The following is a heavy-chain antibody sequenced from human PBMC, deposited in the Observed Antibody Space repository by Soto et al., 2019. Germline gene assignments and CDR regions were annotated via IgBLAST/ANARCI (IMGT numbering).Heavy chain of an antibody. V-gene: IGHV3-53*04. Sequence: EVQLVESGGGLVQPGGSLRLSCAASGFTVSSNYMSWFRQAPGKGLEWVSVIFTGGSTYYADSVKGRFTISRHSSKNTVYLQMNSQRAEDTAVKYCARDRYSSGWLDAFDIWGQGTMVTVSS. D-gene: IGHD6-19*01. J-gene: IGHJ3*02. CDR1: GFTVSSNY. CDR3: ARDRYSSGWLDAFDI. CDR2: IFTGGST.